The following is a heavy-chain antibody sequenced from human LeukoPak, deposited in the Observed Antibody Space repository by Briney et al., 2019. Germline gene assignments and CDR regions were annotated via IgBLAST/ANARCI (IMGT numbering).Heavy chain of an antibody. Sequence: ASVKVSCTVSGYTGIELSMHWVRQTPGKGLEWLGGFDPEDGETKYAQKFQGRVTMTEDTSTDTAYMELSSLTSEDTAVYYCATHTIFGVVTYASLIWGRGTLVTVSS. CDR3: ATHTIFGVVTYASLI. J-gene: IGHJ3*02. V-gene: IGHV1-24*01. D-gene: IGHD3-3*01. CDR1: GYTGIELS. CDR2: FDPEDGET.